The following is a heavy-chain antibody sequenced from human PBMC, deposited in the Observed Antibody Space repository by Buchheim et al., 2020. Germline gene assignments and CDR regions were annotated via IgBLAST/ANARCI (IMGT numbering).Heavy chain of an antibody. V-gene: IGHV1-2*02. Sequence: QVQLVQSGAEVKKPGASVKVSCKASGYTFTGYYMHWVRQAPGQGLEWMGWINPNSGGTYYAQKFQGRVTMTRDTSISTAYMELSRLRSDDTAVYYCATAPIYCSGGSCYSGWYFDLWGRGTL. CDR2: INPNSGGT. J-gene: IGHJ2*01. CDR3: ATAPIYCSGGSCYSGWYFDL. D-gene: IGHD2-15*01. CDR1: GYTFTGYY.